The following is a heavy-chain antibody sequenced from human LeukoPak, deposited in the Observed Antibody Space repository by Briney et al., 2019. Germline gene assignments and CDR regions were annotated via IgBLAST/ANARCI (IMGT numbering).Heavy chain of an antibody. D-gene: IGHD1-26*01. J-gene: IGHJ4*02. V-gene: IGHV3-23*01. CDR1: GLTFSSYA. CDR2: ISGSGGST. CDR3: AAHRTAGSYSSIDC. Sequence: GGSLRLSCAASGLTFSSYAMSWVRQAPGKGLEWVSAISGSGGSTYYADSVKGRFTISRDNSKNTLYLQMNSLRAEDTAVYYCAAHRTAGSYSSIDCWGQGTLVTVSS.